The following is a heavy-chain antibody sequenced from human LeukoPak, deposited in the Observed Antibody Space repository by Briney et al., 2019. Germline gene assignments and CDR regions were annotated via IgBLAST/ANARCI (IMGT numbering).Heavy chain of an antibody. CDR3: ARAGEGRVGYFDL. CDR1: GFTFSSYA. J-gene: IGHJ2*01. D-gene: IGHD3-16*01. CDR2: ISGSGGST. Sequence: GGSLRLSCAASGFTFSSYAMSWVRQAPGKGLEWVSAISGSGGSTYYADSVKGRFTVSRHNSENSVYLQMNSLKSEDTADYYCARAGEGRVGYFDLWGRGTLVTVSS. V-gene: IGHV3-23*01.